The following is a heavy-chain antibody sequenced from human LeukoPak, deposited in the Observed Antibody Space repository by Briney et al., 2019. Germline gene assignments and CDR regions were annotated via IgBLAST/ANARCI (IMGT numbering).Heavy chain of an antibody. Sequence: SETLSLTCTVSGDSIGSGTDYWSWIRQHPGKGLEWIGYISYSGSTYYNPSLKTRLTISVDTSRNQFSLKLDSVTAADTAFYYCARADMATVFDFWGRGTLVTVSS. D-gene: IGHD5-24*01. CDR3: ARADMATVFDF. V-gene: IGHV4-31*03. J-gene: IGHJ4*02. CDR1: GDSIGSGTDY. CDR2: ISYSGST.